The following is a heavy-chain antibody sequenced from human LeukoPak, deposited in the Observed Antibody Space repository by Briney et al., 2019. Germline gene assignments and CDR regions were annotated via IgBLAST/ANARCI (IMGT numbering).Heavy chain of an antibody. V-gene: IGHV4-34*01. CDR3: ARNGIRVAVAGPSWFDP. Sequence: SETLSLTCAVYGGSFSGYYWSWIRQPPGKGLEWIGEINHSGSTNYNPSLKSRVTISVDTSKNQFSLKLSSVTAADTAVYYRARNGIRVAVAGPSWFDPWGQGTLVTVSS. CDR1: GGSFSGYY. J-gene: IGHJ5*02. D-gene: IGHD6-19*01. CDR2: INHSGST.